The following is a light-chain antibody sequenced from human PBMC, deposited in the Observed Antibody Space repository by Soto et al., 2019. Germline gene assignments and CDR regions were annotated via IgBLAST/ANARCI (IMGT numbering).Light chain of an antibody. CDR3: QQRSNWPPDP. CDR2: DAS. Sequence: EIVLTPSPATLSLSPGERATLSCRASQSVSSYLAWYQQKPGQAPRLLIYDASNRATGIPARFSGSGSGTDFTLTISSLEPEDFAVYYCQQRSNWPPDPFGQGTRLEIK. V-gene: IGKV3-11*01. CDR1: QSVSSY. J-gene: IGKJ5*01.